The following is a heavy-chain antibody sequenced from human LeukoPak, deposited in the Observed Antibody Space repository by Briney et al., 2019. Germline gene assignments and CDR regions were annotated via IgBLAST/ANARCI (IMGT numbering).Heavy chain of an antibody. V-gene: IGHV3-21*01. Sequence: GGSLRLSCAASGFTFSSYSMNWVRQAPAEGREWVSSISCSSSYIYYADSVKGRFTISRDNAKNSLYLQMNSLRAEDTAVYYCARGDLVRTPVIPIAYWGQGTLVTVSS. CDR2: ISCSSSYI. CDR3: ARGDLVRTPVIPIAY. CDR1: GFTFSSYS. J-gene: IGHJ4*02. D-gene: IGHD3-9*01.